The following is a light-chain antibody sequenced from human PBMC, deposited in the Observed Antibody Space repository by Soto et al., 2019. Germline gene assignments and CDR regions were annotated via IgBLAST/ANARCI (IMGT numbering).Light chain of an antibody. Sequence: DIQMTQSPSTLSAYVGDRVTITCRASQSISSWLAWYQQKPGKAPNLLIYKTSSLETGVPSRFSGSGSGTEFTLTISSLQPDDFATYYCQQYSSYSWTFGQGTKVELK. CDR2: KTS. J-gene: IGKJ1*01. CDR1: QSISSW. V-gene: IGKV1-5*03. CDR3: QQYSSYSWT.